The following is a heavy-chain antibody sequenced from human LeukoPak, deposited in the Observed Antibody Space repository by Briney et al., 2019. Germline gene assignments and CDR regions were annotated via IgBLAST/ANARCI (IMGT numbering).Heavy chain of an antibody. J-gene: IGHJ4*02. CDR3: ATTMAGFEYFDY. D-gene: IGHD6-19*01. Sequence: ASVKVSCKASGYTFTSYYMHWVRQAPGQGLEWMGIINPSGGSTSYAQKFQGRVTMTRDTSTSTVYMELSSLRSEDTAVYYCATTMAGFEYFDYWGQGTLVTVSS. CDR1: GYTFTSYY. V-gene: IGHV1-46*01. CDR2: INPSGGST.